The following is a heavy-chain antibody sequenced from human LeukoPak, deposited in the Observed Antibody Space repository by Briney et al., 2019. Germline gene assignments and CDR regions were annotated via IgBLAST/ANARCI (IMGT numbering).Heavy chain of an antibody. CDR1: GFTFDNFG. Sequence: GGSLRLSCTTSGFTFDNFGMSWVRQSPGKGLEWVSGVNWSGERTGYADAVKGRFTISRDNAKNSLYLQMTSLRAEDTALYYCVRRYSSGNPFDYWGQGTLVTVSS. CDR3: VRRYSSGNPFDY. D-gene: IGHD3-10*01. J-gene: IGHJ4*02. V-gene: IGHV3-20*04. CDR2: VNWSGERT.